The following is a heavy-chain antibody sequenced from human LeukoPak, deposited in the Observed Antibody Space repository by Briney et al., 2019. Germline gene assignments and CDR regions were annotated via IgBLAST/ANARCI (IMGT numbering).Heavy chain of an antibody. CDR2: IYTSGST. CDR3: ARSPDYSSSWYYSSGWYDY. J-gene: IGHJ4*02. Sequence: PSETLSLTCTVSGDPISIYYWSGIRQPAGKGLEWIGHIYTSGSTNYNPSLKSRVTMSVDTSKNQFSLKRSALTAADTAVYYCARSPDYSSSWYYSSGWYDYWGQGTLVTVSS. V-gene: IGHV4-4*07. D-gene: IGHD6-13*01. CDR1: GDPISIYY.